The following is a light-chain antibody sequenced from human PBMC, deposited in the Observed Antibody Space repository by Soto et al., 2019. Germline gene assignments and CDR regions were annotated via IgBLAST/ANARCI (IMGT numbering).Light chain of an antibody. J-gene: IGKJ4*01. CDR3: RQYQRETAS. V-gene: IGKV1-16*01. CDR1: EGINIY. CDR2: GAT. Sequence: DIQMTQSPPSLSASVGDRVTIICRASEGINIYLAWFQQKPGKAPKSLIYGATSLQRGVPSRFSCSGGYTDFSLPVRDLTPEDIAPHSCRQYQRETASFGGGTKVEMK.